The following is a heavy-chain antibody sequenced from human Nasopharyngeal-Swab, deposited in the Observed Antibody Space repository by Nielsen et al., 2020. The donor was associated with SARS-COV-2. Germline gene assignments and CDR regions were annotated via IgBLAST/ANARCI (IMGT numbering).Heavy chain of an antibody. CDR1: GFPFSPYG. V-gene: IGHV3-48*04. Sequence: GESLKISCVASGFPFSPYGMNWVRQAPGKGLEWLSYIGTSSSTSYYADSVKGRFTISRDTAKNSLYLQVNSLRAEDTAVYYCTSGWFDPWGQGTLVTVSS. CDR2: IGTSSSTS. J-gene: IGHJ5*02. CDR3: TSGWFDP.